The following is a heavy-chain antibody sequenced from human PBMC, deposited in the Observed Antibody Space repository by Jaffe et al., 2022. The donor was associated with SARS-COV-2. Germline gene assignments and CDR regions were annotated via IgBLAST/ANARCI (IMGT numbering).Heavy chain of an antibody. CDR2: INNNGDFT. V-gene: IGHV3-74*01. CDR1: GFTFSSHW. J-gene: IGHJ4*02. Sequence: EVQLVESGGGLVQPGGSLRLSCAASGFTFSSHWMNWVRQVPGKGLVWVAHINNNGDFTKYADSVKGRFTISRDNAKNTLYLQMNSLRAEDTAVYYCAREYFYSGDYWGQGALVTVSS. CDR3: AREYFYSGDY. D-gene: IGHD3-3*01.